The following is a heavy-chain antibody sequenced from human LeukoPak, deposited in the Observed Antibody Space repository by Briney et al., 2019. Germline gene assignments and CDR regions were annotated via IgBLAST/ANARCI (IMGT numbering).Heavy chain of an antibody. CDR3: ARAVGSCTNGVCYESYYYMDV. CDR2: INWNGGST. CDR1: GFTFDDYG. Sequence: PGGSLRLSCAASGFTFDDYGMSWVRQAPGKGLEWVSGINWNGGSTGYADSVKGRFTISSDNAKNSLYLQMNSLRAEDTALYYCARAVGSCTNGVCYESYYYMDVWGKGTTVTVSS. J-gene: IGHJ6*03. V-gene: IGHV3-20*04. D-gene: IGHD2-8*01.